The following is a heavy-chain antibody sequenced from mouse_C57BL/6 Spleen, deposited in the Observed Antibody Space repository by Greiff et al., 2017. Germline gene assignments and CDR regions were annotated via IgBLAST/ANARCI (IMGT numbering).Heavy chain of an antibody. CDR2: IDPSDSAT. Sequence: QVQLQQPGAELVKPGSSVKLSCKASGYTFTSYWMPWVKQRPVQGLEWIGNIDPSDSATHYNQKFKGKATLTVDKSSSTAYMQLSSLTSEGSAVYDCASCAYYSSYGLFDYWGQGTTLTVSS. J-gene: IGHJ2*01. V-gene: IGHV1-52*01. CDR1: GYTFTSYW. D-gene: IGHD2-5*01. CDR3: ASCAYYSSYGLFDY.